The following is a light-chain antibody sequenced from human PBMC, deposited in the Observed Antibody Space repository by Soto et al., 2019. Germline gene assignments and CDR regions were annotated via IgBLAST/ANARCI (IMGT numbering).Light chain of an antibody. CDR1: QSVSSSH. Sequence: EIVLTQSPGTLSLSPGERATLSCRASQSVSSSHLAWYQQKPCQAPRLLIYGAASRATGIPDRFSGSVSGTDFTLTISGLEPEDFPVYYCQQYGSSSWTFGQGTKVEIK. J-gene: IGKJ1*01. V-gene: IGKV3-20*01. CDR2: GAA. CDR3: QQYGSSSWT.